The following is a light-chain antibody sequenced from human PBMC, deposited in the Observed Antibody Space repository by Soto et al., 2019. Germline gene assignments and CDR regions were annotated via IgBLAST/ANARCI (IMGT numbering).Light chain of an antibody. CDR3: QQYKNWPPEYT. Sequence: EIVMTQSPATLSVSPGERATLSCRASQSVDINLAWYQQKPGQAPRLLIYGASTRATGIPARFSGSGSGTEFTLTITSLQSEDFVVYYCQQYKNWPPEYTFGQGTKLEI. J-gene: IGKJ2*01. CDR1: QSVDIN. CDR2: GAS. V-gene: IGKV3-15*01.